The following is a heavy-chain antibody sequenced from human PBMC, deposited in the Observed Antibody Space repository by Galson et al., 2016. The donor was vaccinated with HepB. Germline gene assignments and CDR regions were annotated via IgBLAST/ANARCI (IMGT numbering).Heavy chain of an antibody. J-gene: IGHJ4*02. CDR2: IFPDDFDT. D-gene: IGHD3-22*01. CDR3: ARPTNDAYEYDSSGFSD. V-gene: IGHV5-51*01. Sequence: QSGAEVKKPGESLKISCRGSGYTFNDYWIAWVRQVPGKGLEYMGMIFPDDFDTRYSPSSQGHVTISVDRSTKTAYLQWTSLRASDTATYFCARPTNDAYEYDSSGFSDWGQGTRVIVSS. CDR1: GYTFNDYW.